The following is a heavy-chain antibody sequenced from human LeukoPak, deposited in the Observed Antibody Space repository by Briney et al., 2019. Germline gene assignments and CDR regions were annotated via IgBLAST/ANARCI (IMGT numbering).Heavy chain of an antibody. CDR2: ISSSSSTI. CDR1: GFTFSSYS. V-gene: IGHV3-48*01. D-gene: IGHD4-23*01. J-gene: IGHJ4*02. CDR3: ARRAGGYSHPYDY. Sequence: GGSLRLSCAASGFTFSSYSMNWVRQAPGKGLEWVSYISSSSSTIYYADSVKGRFTISRDNSKNTLYLQMNSLRAEDTAVYYCARRAGGYSHPYDYWGQGTLVTVSS.